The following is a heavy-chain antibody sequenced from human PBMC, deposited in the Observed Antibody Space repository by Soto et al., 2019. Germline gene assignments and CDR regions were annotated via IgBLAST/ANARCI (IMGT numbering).Heavy chain of an antibody. Sequence: SETLSLTCAVYGGSFSGYYWSWIRQPPGKGLEWIGEINHSGSTNYNPSFQGQVTISVDKSISTAYLQWSSLKASDTAMYYCAREGYCSGGSCSSGMDVWGQGTTVTVSS. CDR3: AREGYCSGGSCSSGMDV. CDR2: INHSGST. CDR1: GGSFSGYY. D-gene: IGHD2-15*01. J-gene: IGHJ6*02. V-gene: IGHV4-34*01.